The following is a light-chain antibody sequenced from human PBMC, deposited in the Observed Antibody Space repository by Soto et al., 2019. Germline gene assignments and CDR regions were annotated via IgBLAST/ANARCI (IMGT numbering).Light chain of an antibody. CDR2: GAS. Sequence: EIVSTQSPGTLSLSPGERATLSCRASQSVFNNHIGWYQQKPGQAPRLLIYGASSRATGIPDRFSGSGSGTDFTLTISRLEPEDFAVYYCQQYGNTHLTFGGGTKVDI. V-gene: IGKV3-20*01. CDR1: QSVFNNH. J-gene: IGKJ4*01. CDR3: QQYGNTHLT.